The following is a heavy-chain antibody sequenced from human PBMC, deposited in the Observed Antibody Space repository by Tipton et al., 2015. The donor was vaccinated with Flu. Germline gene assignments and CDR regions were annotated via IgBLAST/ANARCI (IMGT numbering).Heavy chain of an antibody. CDR1: GGSISSGSYY. J-gene: IGHJ4*02. CDR2: IYTTGST. D-gene: IGHD3-10*01. Sequence: TLSLTCTVSGGSISSGSYYWSWLRQPAGKGLGWIGRIYTTGSTNYNPALKSRVTISADTSNNKFSLELRSVTAADTAVYYCARIYYYGSGDYYLDSWGQGTLVTVSS. CDR3: ARIYYYGSGDYYLDS. V-gene: IGHV4-61*02.